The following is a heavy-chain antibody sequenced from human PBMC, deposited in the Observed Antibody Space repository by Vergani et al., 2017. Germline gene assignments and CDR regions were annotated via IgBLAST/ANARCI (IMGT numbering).Heavy chain of an antibody. CDR2: INPSGGST. Sequence: QVLLVQSGAEVKKPGASVRVPCKTSGYTFTNYYIHWVRQAPGQGLEWMGIINPSGGSTTYTQQFQGRLTMTRDTSTSTVYMDLSNLRSEDTAVYYCARPHGDILPPDPRRLVYWGQGTLVTLSS. CDR3: ARPHGDILPPDPRRLVY. V-gene: IGHV1-46*03. J-gene: IGHJ4*02. CDR1: GYTFTNYY.